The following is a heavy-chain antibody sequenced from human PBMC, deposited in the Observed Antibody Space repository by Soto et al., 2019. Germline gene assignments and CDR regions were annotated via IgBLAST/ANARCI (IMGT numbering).Heavy chain of an antibody. CDR2: INHSGST. V-gene: IGHV4-34*01. D-gene: IGHD6-13*01. J-gene: IGHJ4*02. CDR3: ARGLRSQHYFDY. Sequence: SETLSLTCAVYGGSFSGYYWSWIRQPPGKGLGWIGEINHSGSTNYNPSLKGRVTISVDTSKNQFSLKLSSVTAADTAVYYCARGLRSQHYFDYWGQGTLVTVSS. CDR1: GGSFSGYY.